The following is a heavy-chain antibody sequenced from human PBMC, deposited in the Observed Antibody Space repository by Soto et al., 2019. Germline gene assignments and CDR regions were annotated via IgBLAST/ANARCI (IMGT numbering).Heavy chain of an antibody. CDR3: ARARGGYCSGGSCYAYYYYYGMDV. D-gene: IGHD2-15*01. Sequence: LGESLKISCKGSGYSFTSYWISWVRQMPGKGLEWMGRIDPSDSYTNYSPSFQGHVTISADKSISTAYLQWSSLKASDTAMYYCARARGGYCSGGSCYAYYYYYGMDVWGQGTTVTVSS. CDR1: GYSFTSYW. CDR2: IDPSDSYT. J-gene: IGHJ6*02. V-gene: IGHV5-10-1*01.